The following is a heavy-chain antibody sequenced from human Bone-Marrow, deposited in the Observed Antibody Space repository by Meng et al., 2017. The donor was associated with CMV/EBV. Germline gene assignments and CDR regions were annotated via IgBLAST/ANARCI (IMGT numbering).Heavy chain of an antibody. CDR3: ARLNFDGSNYYCGMDV. D-gene: IGHD3-9*01. Sequence: GESLKISGKGSGYSFTSYWIGWVSQMPGKGLEWMGIIYPGHSDTRYSPSFQGQVTISADKSISTAYLQWSSLKASDTPMYYCARLNFDGSNYYCGMDVWGQGTTVTVSS. J-gene: IGHJ6*02. V-gene: IGHV5-51*01. CDR1: GYSFTSYW. CDR2: IYPGHSDT.